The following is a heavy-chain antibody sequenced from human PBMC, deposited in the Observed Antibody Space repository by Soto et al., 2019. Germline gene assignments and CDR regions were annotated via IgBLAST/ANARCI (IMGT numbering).Heavy chain of an antibody. D-gene: IGHD1-20*01. Sequence: PGGSLRLSCAASGFTFSSYSMNWVRQAPGKGLECVSSISSSSSYIYYADSVKGRFTISRDNAKNSLYLQMNSLRAEDTAVYYCARDGGITGNEYYYYYMDVWGKGTTVTVSS. J-gene: IGHJ6*03. CDR3: ARDGGITGNEYYYYYMDV. CDR1: GFTFSSYS. CDR2: ISSSSSYI. V-gene: IGHV3-21*01.